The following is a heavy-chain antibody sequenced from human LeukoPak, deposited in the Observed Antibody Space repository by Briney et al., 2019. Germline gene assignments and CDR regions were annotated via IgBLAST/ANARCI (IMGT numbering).Heavy chain of an antibody. CDR1: RFTFSSYW. D-gene: IGHD1-1*01. CDR3: ARDVSGTGGKDY. V-gene: IGHV3-7*01. CDR2: IKQDGSQK. J-gene: IGHJ4*02. Sequence: PGGSLRLSCTTSRFTFSSYWMNWVRQAPGKGLEWVANIKQDGSQKYYVDSVKGRFTISRDNAKNLLYLQMNSLRAEDTAVYYCARDVSGTGGKDYWGQGTLVTVSS.